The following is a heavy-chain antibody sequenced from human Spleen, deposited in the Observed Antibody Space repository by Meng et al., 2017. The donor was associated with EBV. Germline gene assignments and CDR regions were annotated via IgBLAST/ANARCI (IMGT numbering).Heavy chain of an antibody. V-gene: IGHV3-23*04. CDR3: AKDPNKLTINYFDY. J-gene: IGHJ4*02. D-gene: IGHD4/OR15-4a*01. CDR2: ISGSGDST. Sequence: EVQLVESGGGLEQPGGSVRLSCAASGFTFTTHAMSWVRQAPGKGLEWVSGISGSGDSTNYADSVRGRFTISRDNSRNTLYLQMNSLRVEDTAIYYCAKDPNKLTINYFDYWGQGALGTVSS. CDR1: GFTFTTHA.